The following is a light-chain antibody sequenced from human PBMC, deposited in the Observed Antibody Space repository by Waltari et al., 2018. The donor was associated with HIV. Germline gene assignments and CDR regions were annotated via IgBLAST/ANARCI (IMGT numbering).Light chain of an antibody. CDR2: RDD. Sequence: QSVLTQPPSVSGAPGQRVTMSCSGSASNIASNYVYWYQQFPGAAPNLLIFRDDQRHSGVPDRFSGSKSGTSASLAISGLQADDEADYYCSAWDDNLSSLVLGGGTSLTVL. J-gene: IGLJ3*02. V-gene: IGLV1-47*01. CDR1: ASNIASNY. CDR3: SAWDDNLSSLV.